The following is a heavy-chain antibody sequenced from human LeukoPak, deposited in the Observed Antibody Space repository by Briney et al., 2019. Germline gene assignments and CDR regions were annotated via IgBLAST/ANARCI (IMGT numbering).Heavy chain of an antibody. J-gene: IGHJ4*02. CDR2: ISYDGSNK. Sequence: QAGGSLRLSCAASGFTFSSYAMHWVRQAPGKGLGWVAVISYDGSNKYYADSVKGRFTISRDNSKNTLYLQMNSLRAEDTAVYYCAKSASPGSYPGRWGQGTLVTVSS. D-gene: IGHD1-26*01. V-gene: IGHV3-30-3*02. CDR1: GFTFSSYA. CDR3: AKSASPGSYPGR.